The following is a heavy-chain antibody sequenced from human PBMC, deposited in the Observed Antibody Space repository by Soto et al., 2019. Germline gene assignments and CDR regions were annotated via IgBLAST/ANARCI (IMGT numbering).Heavy chain of an antibody. Sequence: GGSLRLSCAASGFTFSNAWMSWVRQAPGKGLEWVGRIKSKTDGGTTDYAAPVKGRFTISRDDSKNTLYLQMNSLKTEDTAVYYCTTDLVLWSGQRRALYYYGMDVWGQGTTVTVSS. CDR3: TTDLVLWSGQRRALYYYGMDV. CDR2: IKSKTDGGTT. CDR1: GFTFSNAW. V-gene: IGHV3-15*01. D-gene: IGHD3-3*01. J-gene: IGHJ6*02.